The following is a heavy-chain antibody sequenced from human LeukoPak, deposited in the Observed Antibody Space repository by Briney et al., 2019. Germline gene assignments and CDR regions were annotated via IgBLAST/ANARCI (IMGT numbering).Heavy chain of an antibody. V-gene: IGHV4-31*03. Sequence: PSETLSLTCTVSGGSISSGGYYWSWIRQHPGKGLEWIGYIYYSGSTYYNPSLKSRVTISVDTSKSQFSLKLSSVTAADTAVYYCAREPYGDYVGWFDPWGQGTLVTVSS. D-gene: IGHD4-17*01. CDR2: IYYSGST. J-gene: IGHJ5*02. CDR1: GGSISSGGYY. CDR3: AREPYGDYVGWFDP.